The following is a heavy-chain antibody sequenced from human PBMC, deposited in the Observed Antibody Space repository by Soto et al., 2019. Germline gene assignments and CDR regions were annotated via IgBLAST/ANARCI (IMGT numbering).Heavy chain of an antibody. CDR1: GFTFSDHY. D-gene: IGHD6-13*01. Sequence: SLRLSCAASGFTFSDHYMDWVRQAPGKGLEWVGRTRNKANSYTTEYAASVKGRFTISRDDSKNSLYLQMNSLKTEDTAVYYCARVGSSSQSDYWGQGTLVTVSS. J-gene: IGHJ4*02. CDR2: TRNKANSYTT. V-gene: IGHV3-72*01. CDR3: ARVGSSSQSDY.